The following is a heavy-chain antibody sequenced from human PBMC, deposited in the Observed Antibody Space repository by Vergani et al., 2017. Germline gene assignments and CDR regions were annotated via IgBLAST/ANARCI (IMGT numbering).Heavy chain of an antibody. CDR2: INPSGGHT. CDR3: ARGDYGILAGYRY. Sequence: QVQVVQSGAEVKKSGASVKVSCKPSGYTFSNYYMHWVRPAPGQGLEWMGIINPSGGHTNYAQKFQGRVTMTRDTSTSTVYMELSSLRSEDTAIYYCARGDYGILAGYRYWGQGTLVTVSA. CDR1: GYTFSNYY. D-gene: IGHD3-9*01. J-gene: IGHJ4*02. V-gene: IGHV1-46*03.